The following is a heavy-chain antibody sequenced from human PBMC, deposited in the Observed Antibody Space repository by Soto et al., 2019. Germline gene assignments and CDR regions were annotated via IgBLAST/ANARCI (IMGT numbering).Heavy chain of an antibody. V-gene: IGHV4-34*01. CDR3: ASEPGEPFDY. D-gene: IGHD3-16*01. J-gene: IGHJ4*02. CDR2: INHSGST. Sequence: SETLSLTCAVYGGSFSGYYWSWIRQPPGKGLEWIGEINHSGSTNYNPSLKSRVTISVDTSKNQFSLKLSSVTAADTAVYYCASEPGEPFDYWGQGTLVTVSS. CDR1: GGSFSGYY.